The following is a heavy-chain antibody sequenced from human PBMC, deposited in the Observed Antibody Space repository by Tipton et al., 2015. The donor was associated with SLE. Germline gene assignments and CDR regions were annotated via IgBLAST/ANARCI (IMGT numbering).Heavy chain of an antibody. J-gene: IGHJ1*01. Sequence: TLSLTCTVSGGSISSSSYYWGWIRQPPGKGLEWIGRIYYSGSSYYNPSLKSRVTISVDTSKNQFSLQLTSVTPEDTAVYYCARGFLYDGFQVWGQGTLVTVSS. CDR1: GGSISSSSYY. V-gene: IGHV4-39*07. CDR3: ARGFLYDGFQV. CDR2: IYYSGSS. D-gene: IGHD2-2*02.